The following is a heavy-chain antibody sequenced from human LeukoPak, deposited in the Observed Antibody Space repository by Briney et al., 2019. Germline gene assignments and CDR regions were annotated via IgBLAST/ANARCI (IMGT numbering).Heavy chain of an antibody. CDR1: GYNFASNW. V-gene: IGHV5-51*01. J-gene: IGHJ4*02. CDR3: ARRDDFNQKSFDY. Sequence: GESLKISCRGSGYNFASNWIAWVRQMPGKGLEWMGIIYPGDSDTRYSPSFQGQVTISADKSISTAYLQWISLKASDTAIYYCARRDDFNQKSFDYWGQGTLVTVSS. CDR2: IYPGDSDT. D-gene: IGHD2-21*02.